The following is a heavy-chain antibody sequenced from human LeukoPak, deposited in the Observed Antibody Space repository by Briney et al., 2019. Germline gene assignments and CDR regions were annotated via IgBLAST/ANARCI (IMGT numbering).Heavy chain of an antibody. CDR1: GYTFTSYG. V-gene: IGHV1-18*01. CDR3: ARDHLLVGATKVASRITQKRDDY. Sequence: ASVKVSCKASGYTFTSYGISWVRQAPGQGLEWMGWISAYNGNTNYAQKLQGRVTTTTDTSTSTAYMELRSLRSDDTAVYYCARDHLLVGATKVASRITQKRDDYWGQGTLVTVPS. J-gene: IGHJ4*02. D-gene: IGHD1-26*01. CDR2: ISAYNGNT.